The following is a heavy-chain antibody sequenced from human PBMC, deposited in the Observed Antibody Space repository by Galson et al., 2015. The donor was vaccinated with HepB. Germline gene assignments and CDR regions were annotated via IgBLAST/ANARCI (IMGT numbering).Heavy chain of an antibody. J-gene: IGHJ4*02. CDR3: ARTSGIVGATEGAFDY. V-gene: IGHV1-69*13. Sequence: SVKVSCKASGGTFSSYAISWVRQAPGQGLEWMGGIIPIFGTANYAQKFQGRVTITADESTSTAYMELSSLRSEDTAVYYCARTSGIVGATEGAFDYWGQGTLVTVSS. CDR2: IIPIFGTA. CDR1: GGTFSSYA. D-gene: IGHD1-26*01.